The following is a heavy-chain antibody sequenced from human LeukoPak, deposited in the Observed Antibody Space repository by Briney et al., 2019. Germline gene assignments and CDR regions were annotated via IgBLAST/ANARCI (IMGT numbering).Heavy chain of an antibody. CDR3: ASLKNYYDSGGYLVTDAFDI. CDR2: IIPIFGTA. V-gene: IGHV1-18*01. Sequence: AASVKVSCKASGYTLTTYNINWVRQAPGQGLEWMGGIIPIFGTANYAQKLQGRVTMTTDTSTSTAYMELRSLKSDDTAVYYCASLKNYYDSGGYLVTDAFDIWGQGTMVTVSS. D-gene: IGHD3-22*01. J-gene: IGHJ3*02. CDR1: GYTLTTYN.